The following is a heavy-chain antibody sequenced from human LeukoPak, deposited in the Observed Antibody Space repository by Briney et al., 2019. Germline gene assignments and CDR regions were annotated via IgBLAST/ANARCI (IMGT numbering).Heavy chain of an antibody. V-gene: IGHV1-8*01. CDR1: GYTFTSYD. Sequence: GASVKVSRKASGYTFTSYDINWVRQATGQGLEWMGWMNPNSGNTGYAQKFQGRVTMTRNTSISTAYMELSSLRSEDTAVYYCARARPLYCSSTSCYRWFDPWGQGTLVTVSS. D-gene: IGHD2-2*01. CDR3: ARARPLYCSSTSCYRWFDP. J-gene: IGHJ5*02. CDR2: MNPNSGNT.